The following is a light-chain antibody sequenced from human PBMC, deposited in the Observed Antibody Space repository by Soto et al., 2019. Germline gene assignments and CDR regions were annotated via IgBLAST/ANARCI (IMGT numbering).Light chain of an antibody. Sequence: DIQMTQSPDSVAVSLGERATINCKSSQSVLLRSDNKNYLAWYQHKSGQPPKLLIYWASTRESGVPDRFSGSGSGTDFTLAISSLQAEDVAVYYCQQYYSSPETFGQGTKLEIK. CDR3: QQYYSSPET. CDR2: WAS. J-gene: IGKJ2*01. CDR1: QSVLLRSDNKNY. V-gene: IGKV4-1*01.